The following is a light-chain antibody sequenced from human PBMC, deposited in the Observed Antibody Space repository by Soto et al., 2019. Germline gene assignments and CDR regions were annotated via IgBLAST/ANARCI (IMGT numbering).Light chain of an antibody. CDR2: DVS. V-gene: IGLV2-11*01. J-gene: IGLJ3*02. CDR3: CSYAGSYTLV. Sequence: QSALTQPSSVSGSPGQSVTISCTGTSSDVGAYNYVSWYQQHPGKAPKLMIYDVSKRPSGVPDRFSGSKSGNTASLTISGLQAEDEADYYCCSYAGSYTLVFGGGTQLTVL. CDR1: SSDVGAYNY.